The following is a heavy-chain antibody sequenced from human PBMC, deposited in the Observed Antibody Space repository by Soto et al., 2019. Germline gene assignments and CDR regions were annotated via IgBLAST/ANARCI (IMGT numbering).Heavy chain of an antibody. CDR1: GGSISSYY. CDR2: IYTSGST. V-gene: IGHV4-4*07. J-gene: IGHJ6*02. Sequence: SVTLSLTCTVSGGSISSYYWSWIRQPAGKGLEWIGRIYTSGSTNYTPSLKSRVTMSVGTSKNQFSLKLSSITAADTAVYYCARYLVRIVPTDEPYGMEVWGQGTTVTVS. D-gene: IGHD5-12*01. CDR3: ARYLVRIVPTDEPYGMEV.